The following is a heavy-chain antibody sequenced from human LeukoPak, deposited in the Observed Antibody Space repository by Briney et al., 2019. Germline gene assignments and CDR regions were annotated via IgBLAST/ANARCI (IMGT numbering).Heavy chain of an antibody. CDR2: INHSGST. Sequence: SETLSLTCAVYGGSFSGYYWSWIRQPPGKGLEWIEEINHSGSTNYNPSLKSRVTISVDTSKNQFSLKLSSVTAADTAVYYCARAKVGGYYPKYYFDYWGQGTLVTVSS. J-gene: IGHJ4*02. CDR1: GGSFSGYY. D-gene: IGHD3-22*01. CDR3: ARAKVGGYYPKYYFDY. V-gene: IGHV4-34*01.